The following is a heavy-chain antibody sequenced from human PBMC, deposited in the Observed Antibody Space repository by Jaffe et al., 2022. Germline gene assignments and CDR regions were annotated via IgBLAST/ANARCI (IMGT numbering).Heavy chain of an antibody. D-gene: IGHD3-3*01. CDR3: AKGPDLLEWLLVGAFDI. CDR1: GFTFSSYA. V-gene: IGHV3-23*01. Sequence: EVQLLESGGGLVQPGGSLRLSCAASGFTFSSYAMSWVRQAPGKGLEWVSAISGSGGSTYYADSVKGRFTISRDNSKNTLYLQMNSLRAEDTAVYYCAKGPDLLEWLLVGAFDIWGQGTMVTVSS. CDR2: ISGSGGST. J-gene: IGHJ3*02.